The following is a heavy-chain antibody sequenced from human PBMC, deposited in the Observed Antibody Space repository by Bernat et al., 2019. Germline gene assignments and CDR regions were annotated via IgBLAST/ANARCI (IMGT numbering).Heavy chain of an antibody. V-gene: IGHV3-15*07. Sequence: EVQLVESGGGLVKPGGSLRLSCAASGFTFSNAWMNWVRQAPGKGLEWVGRIKSKTDGGTTDYAAPVKGRFTISRDDSKNTPYLQMNSLKTEDTAVYYCTTHGGLTYYDFWSGYYDPDYFDYWGQGTLVTVSS. CDR3: TTHGGLTYYDFWSGYYDPDYFDY. J-gene: IGHJ4*02. CDR1: GFTFSNAW. D-gene: IGHD3-3*01. CDR2: IKSKTDGGTT.